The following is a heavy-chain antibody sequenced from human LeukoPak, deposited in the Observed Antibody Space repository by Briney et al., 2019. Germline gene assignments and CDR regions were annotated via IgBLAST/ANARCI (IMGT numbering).Heavy chain of an antibody. V-gene: IGHV1-18*01. D-gene: IGHD3-10*01. CDR2: ISAYNGNT. CDR3: AGMWFGELSGI. J-gene: IGHJ3*02. CDR1: GYTFTSYG. Sequence: ASVKVSCKASGYTFTSYGISWVRQASGQGLEWMGWISAYNGNTNYAQKLQGRVTMTTDTSTSTAYMELRSLRSDDTAVYYCAGMWFGELSGIWGQGTMVTVSS.